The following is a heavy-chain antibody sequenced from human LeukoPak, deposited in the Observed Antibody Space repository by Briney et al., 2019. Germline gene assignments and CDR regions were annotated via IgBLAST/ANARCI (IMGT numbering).Heavy chain of an antibody. Sequence: PGGSLRLSCAASGFIFSDAWMSWVRRAPGKGLQWVARIKTKVHGGTRDYAAPVNGRFTISRDDSKNMLYLQMNSLKTEDTGVYYCSGHVTSADYWGQGTLVTVSS. J-gene: IGHJ4*02. V-gene: IGHV3-15*01. CDR2: IKTKVHGGTR. CDR3: SGHVTSADY. D-gene: IGHD4-17*01. CDR1: GFIFSDAW.